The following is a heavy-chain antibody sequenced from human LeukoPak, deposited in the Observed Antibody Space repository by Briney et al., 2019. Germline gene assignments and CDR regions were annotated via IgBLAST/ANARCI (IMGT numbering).Heavy chain of an antibody. D-gene: IGHD2-21*02. V-gene: IGHV3-30*04. CDR3: ARANSDRRITVVTGAYYYYYYMDV. CDR1: GFTFSMYA. Sequence: GGSLRLSCGASGFTFSMYALHWVRQAPGKGLEWVAVISYDGGNADYADSVKGRFTISRDNSKNTLFLQMNSLRSDDTAVYYCARANSDRRITVVTGAYYYYYYMDVWGKGTTVTISS. CDR2: ISYDGGNA. J-gene: IGHJ6*03.